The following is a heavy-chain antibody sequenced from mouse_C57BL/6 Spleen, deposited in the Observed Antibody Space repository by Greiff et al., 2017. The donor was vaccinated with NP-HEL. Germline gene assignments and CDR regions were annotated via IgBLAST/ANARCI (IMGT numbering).Heavy chain of an antibody. J-gene: IGHJ2*01. CDR2: ISYDGSN. CDR1: GYSITSGYY. CDR3: ARDGTGPDY. V-gene: IGHV3-6*01. D-gene: IGHD4-1*01. Sequence: EVQRVESGPGLVKPSQSLSLTCSVTGYSITSGYYWNWIRQFPGNKLEWMGYISYDGSNNYNPSLKNRISITRDTSKNQFFLKLNSVTTEDTATYYCARDGTGPDYWGQGTTLTVSS.